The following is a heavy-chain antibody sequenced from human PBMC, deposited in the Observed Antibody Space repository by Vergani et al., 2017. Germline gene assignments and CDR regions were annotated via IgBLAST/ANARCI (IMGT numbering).Heavy chain of an antibody. CDR3: ARDSRPYNWNDVGAFEI. V-gene: IGHV3-21*01. D-gene: IGHD1-1*01. CDR2: ISSSSSYI. CDR1: GFTFSSYS. J-gene: IGHJ3*02. Sequence: EVQLVESGGGLVKPGGSLRLSCAASGFTFSSYSMNWVRQAPGKGLEWVSSISSSSSYIYYADSVKGRFTISRDNAKNSLYLQMNSLRAEDTAVYYCARDSRPYNWNDVGAFEIWGQGTMVTVSS.